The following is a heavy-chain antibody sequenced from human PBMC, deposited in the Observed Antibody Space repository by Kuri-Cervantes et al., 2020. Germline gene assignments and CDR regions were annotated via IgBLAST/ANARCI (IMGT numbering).Heavy chain of an antibody. CDR2: IYPGDSDT. J-gene: IGHJ4*02. Sequence: GESLKISCKGSGNSFINYWIGWVRQMPGKGLEWMGIIYPGDSDTRYSPSFQGQVTISADKSISTVYLQWSSLKASDTTMYYCARLYVEYFDYWGQGTLVTVSS. D-gene: IGHD3-16*01. V-gene: IGHV5-51*01. CDR1: GNSFINYW. CDR3: ARLYVEYFDY.